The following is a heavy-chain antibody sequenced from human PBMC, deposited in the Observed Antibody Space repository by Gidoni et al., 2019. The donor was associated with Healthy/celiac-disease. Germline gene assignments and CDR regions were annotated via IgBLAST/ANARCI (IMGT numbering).Heavy chain of an antibody. Sequence: QVQLVQSGAEVKKPGASVKVSCTASGYTFTGYYMHWVRQAPGQGLEWMGWINPNSGGTNYAQKFQGWVTMTRDTSISTAYMELSRLRSDDTAVYYCARDQGSGWYPFDYWGQGTLVTVSS. V-gene: IGHV1-2*04. J-gene: IGHJ4*02. CDR3: ARDQGSGWYPFDY. CDR2: INPNSGGT. CDR1: GYTFTGYY. D-gene: IGHD6-19*01.